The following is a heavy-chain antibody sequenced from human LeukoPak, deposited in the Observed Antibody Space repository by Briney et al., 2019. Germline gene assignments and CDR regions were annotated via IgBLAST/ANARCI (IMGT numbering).Heavy chain of an antibody. D-gene: IGHD5-18*01. CDR2: MYYSGST. V-gene: IGHV4-39*01. J-gene: IGHJ6*03. Sequence: PSETLSLTCTVSGGSISTSSYYWGWIRQPPGKGLEWIGSMYYSGSTYYNPSLKSRVTISVDTSKNQFSLKLSSVTAADTAVYYCARHRPDVDTAVFKRGYYYMDVWGKGTTVTVAS. CDR1: GGSISTSSYY. CDR3: ARHRPDVDTAVFKRGYYYMDV.